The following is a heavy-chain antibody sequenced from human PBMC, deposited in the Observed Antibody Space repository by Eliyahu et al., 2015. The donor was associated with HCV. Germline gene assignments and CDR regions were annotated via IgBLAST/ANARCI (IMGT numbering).Heavy chain of an antibody. J-gene: IGHJ4*02. Sequence: EVQLVESGGGLVQPGGSLRLSCAASGFTFSSYWMSWVRQAPGKGLEWVANIKQDGSEKYYVDSVKGRFTISRDNAKNSLYLQMNSLRAEDTAVYYCARDEGVPATPEVYWGQGTLVTVSS. CDR2: IKQDGSEK. V-gene: IGHV3-7*01. D-gene: IGHD2-2*01. CDR1: GFTFSSYW. CDR3: ARDEGVPATPEVY.